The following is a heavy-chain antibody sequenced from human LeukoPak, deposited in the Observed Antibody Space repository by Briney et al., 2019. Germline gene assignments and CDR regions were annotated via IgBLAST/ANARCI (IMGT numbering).Heavy chain of an antibody. CDR1: GGSISSYY. CDR2: INTSGNS. CDR3: AREGGGPRWLDP. Sequence: SETLSLTCTVSGGSISSYYCSWIRQPAGKGLEWIGRINTSGNSNYNPSLRSRVTMSVDTSKNQFSLNLSYVTAADTAVYYCAREGGGPRWLDPWGQGTLVTVSS. D-gene: IGHD5-24*01. J-gene: IGHJ5*02. V-gene: IGHV4-4*07.